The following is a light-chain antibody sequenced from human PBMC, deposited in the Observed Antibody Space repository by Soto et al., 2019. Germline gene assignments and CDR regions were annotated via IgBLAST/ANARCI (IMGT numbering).Light chain of an antibody. CDR3: QQYGSSPRT. CDR1: QSVRSSH. Sequence: EIVLTQSPGTLSLSPGERATLSCRTSQSVRSSHLAWYQQKRGQAPRLLIYGASSRATGIPDRFTGGGSGTDFTLTSSRLEPEDFAVYYCQQYGSSPRTFGQGTKVDIK. CDR2: GAS. J-gene: IGKJ1*01. V-gene: IGKV3-20*01.